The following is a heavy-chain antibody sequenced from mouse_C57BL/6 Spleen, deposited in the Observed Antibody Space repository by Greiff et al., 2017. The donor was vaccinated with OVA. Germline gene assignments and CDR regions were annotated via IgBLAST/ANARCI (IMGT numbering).Heavy chain of an antibody. D-gene: IGHD2-1*01. Sequence: QVQLKQPGAELVKPGASVKLSCKASGYTFTSYWMHWVQQRPGQGLEWIGMIHPNSGSTNYNEKFKSKATLTVDKSSSTAYMQLSSLTSEDAAVYYCARRASTRAMDYWGQGTSVTVSS. J-gene: IGHJ4*01. CDR2: IHPNSGST. CDR1: GYTFTSYW. V-gene: IGHV1-64*01. CDR3: ARRASTRAMDY.